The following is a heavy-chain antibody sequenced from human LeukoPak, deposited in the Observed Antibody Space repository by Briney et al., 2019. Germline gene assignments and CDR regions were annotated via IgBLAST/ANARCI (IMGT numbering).Heavy chain of an antibody. V-gene: IGHV4-4*07. CDR1: GGSISSYY. D-gene: IGHD5-12*01. CDR2: IYTSGST. J-gene: IGHJ4*02. CDR3: ARGLSDSGYAHFDY. Sequence: MPSETLSLTCTVSGGSISSYYWSWIRQPPGKGLEWIGRIYTSGSTNYNPSLKSRVTISVDTSKNQFSLKLSSVTAADTAVYYCARGLSDSGYAHFDYWGQGTLVTVSS.